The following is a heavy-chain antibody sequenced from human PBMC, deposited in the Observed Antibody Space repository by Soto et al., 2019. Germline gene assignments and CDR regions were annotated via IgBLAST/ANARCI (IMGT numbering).Heavy chain of an antibody. CDR2: IKSKTDGGTA. D-gene: IGHD2-15*01. J-gene: IGHJ6*02. V-gene: IGHV3-15*01. CDR1: AFNFANGW. Sequence: EVQLVESGGDLVKPGGSLRLSCVASAFNFANGWMSWVRQAPGKGLEWVGRIKSKTDGGTADYAAPVKGRFTISRDDSTNTLYLHMDSLKTDDTALYHCRTYIGFYGLDIWGQGNTVTVSS. CDR3: RTYIGFYGLDI.